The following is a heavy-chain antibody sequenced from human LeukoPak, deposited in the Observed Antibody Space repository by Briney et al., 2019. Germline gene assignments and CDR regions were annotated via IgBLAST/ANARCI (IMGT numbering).Heavy chain of an antibody. CDR2: IYYGGST. CDR1: GDSINSNY. CDR3: ARLLAGCPGGRCRAHFDY. Sequence: PSETLSLTCSVSGDSINSNYWSWMRQPPGKGLEWIGYIYYGGSTNYNPSLKSRVSMSVDTSKNQFSLNLSSVTAADTAAYHCARLLAGCPGGRCRAHFDYWGQGTLVTVPS. D-gene: IGHD2-15*01. V-gene: IGHV4-59*01. J-gene: IGHJ4*02.